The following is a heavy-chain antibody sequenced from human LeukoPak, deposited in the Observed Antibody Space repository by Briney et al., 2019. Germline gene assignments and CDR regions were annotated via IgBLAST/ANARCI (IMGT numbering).Heavy chain of an antibody. V-gene: IGHV4-38-2*02. CDR2: IYHSGST. J-gene: IGHJ4*02. D-gene: IGHD5-12*01. CDR1: GYSIGSGYY. CDR3: ARGEIVATIFDY. Sequence: SETLSLTCTVSGYSIGSGYYWGWIRQPPGKGLEWIGSIYHSGSTYYNPSLKSRVTISVDTSKNQFSLKLSSVTAADTAVYYCARGEIVATIFDYWGQGTLVTVSS.